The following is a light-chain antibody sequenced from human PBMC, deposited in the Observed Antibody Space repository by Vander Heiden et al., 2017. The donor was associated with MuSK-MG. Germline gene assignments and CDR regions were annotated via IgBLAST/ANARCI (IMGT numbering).Light chain of an antibody. J-gene: IGKJ4*01. CDR2: STS. Sequence: EIVLTQSPGTLSLSPGERATLSCRASQSVRSSQLAWYQQKPGQAPRLVIYSTSSRATDFPDRFSGSGSGRDFTLTINRLEPEDFAVYYWQQDGSAPLTFGGGTTVELK. CDR1: QSVRSSQ. CDR3: QQDGSAPLT. V-gene: IGKV3-20*01.